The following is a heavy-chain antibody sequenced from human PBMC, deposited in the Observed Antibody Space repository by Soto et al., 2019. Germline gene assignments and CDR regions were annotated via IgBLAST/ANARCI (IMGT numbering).Heavy chain of an antibody. CDR2: IYYSGST. CDR1: GGSISRYY. V-gene: IGHV4-59*08. CDR3: ARHAVVPAVIPYWYFDL. J-gene: IGHJ2*01. D-gene: IGHD2-2*02. Sequence: PSETLSLTCTVSGGSISRYYWSWIRQPPGKGLEWIGYIYYSGSTNYNPSLKSRVTISVDTSKNQFSLKLSSVTAADTAVYYCARHAVVPAVIPYWYFDLWGRGTLVTVSS.